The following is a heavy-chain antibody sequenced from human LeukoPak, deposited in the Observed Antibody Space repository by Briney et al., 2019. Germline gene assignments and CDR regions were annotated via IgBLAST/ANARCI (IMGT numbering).Heavy chain of an antibody. J-gene: IGHJ6*02. V-gene: IGHV3-23*01. D-gene: IGHD2-21*02. CDR3: ATPANIVVVTAILYYYYGMDV. CDR2: ISGSGGST. Sequence: GGSLGLSCAASGFTFSSYAMSWVRQAPGKGLEWVSAISGSGGSTYYADSVKGRFTISRDNSKNTLYLQMNSLRAEDTAVYYCATPANIVVVTAILYYYYGMDVWGQGTTVTVSS. CDR1: GFTFSSYA.